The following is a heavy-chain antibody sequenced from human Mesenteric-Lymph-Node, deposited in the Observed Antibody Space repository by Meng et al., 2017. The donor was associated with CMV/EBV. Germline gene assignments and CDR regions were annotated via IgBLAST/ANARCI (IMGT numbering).Heavy chain of an antibody. V-gene: IGHV3-9*01. CDR1: GFTFDDYA. J-gene: IGHJ6*02. Sequence: LKISCAASGFTFDDYAMHWVRQAPGKGLEWVSGLSWNSDDIGYGGSVRGRFTISRDNTKNTLYLQMNSLRPEDTALYYCARWGSYRSSWIVWGQGTTVTVSS. CDR3: ARWGSYRSSWIV. D-gene: IGHD6-13*01. CDR2: LSWNSDDI.